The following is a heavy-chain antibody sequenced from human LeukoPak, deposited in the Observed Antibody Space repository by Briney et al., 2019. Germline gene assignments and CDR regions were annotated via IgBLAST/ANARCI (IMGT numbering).Heavy chain of an antibody. CDR3: ARGVNRAYDI. Sequence: GESLRLSCAASGFIFRNSWMAWVRQAPGKGLEWVALTNEDESAKYYVDSVKGRFTISRDNAKNALFLQMNSLRDEDTAMYYCARGVNRAYDIWGHGTMVTVSS. V-gene: IGHV3-7*01. D-gene: IGHD2-8*01. CDR2: TNEDESAK. J-gene: IGHJ3*02. CDR1: GFIFRNSW.